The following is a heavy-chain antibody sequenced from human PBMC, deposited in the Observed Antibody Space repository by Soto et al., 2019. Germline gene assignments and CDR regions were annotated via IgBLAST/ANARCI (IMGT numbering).Heavy chain of an antibody. CDR3: ARWAVREEPEGRSDFWSGYYDAYYYYGMDV. D-gene: IGHD3-3*01. CDR1: GGTFSSYA. J-gene: IGHJ6*02. V-gene: IGHV1-69*13. Sequence: SVKVSCKASGGTFSSYAISWVRQAPGQGLEWMGGIIPIFGTANYAQKFQGRVTITADESTSTAYMELSSLRSEETAVYYCARWAVREEPEGRSDFWSGYYDAYYYYGMDVWGQGTTVTVSS. CDR2: IIPIFGTA.